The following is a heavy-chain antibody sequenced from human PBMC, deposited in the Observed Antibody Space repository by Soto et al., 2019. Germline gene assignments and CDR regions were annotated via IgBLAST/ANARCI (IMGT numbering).Heavy chain of an antibody. D-gene: IGHD3-10*01. CDR3: AQMWFGELWHGMDV. J-gene: IGHJ6*02. V-gene: IGHV1-69*02. CDR1: GGAFLSYT. CDR2: IIPILDVA. Sequence: QLVQSGAEVKKPGSSVKVSCKASGGAFLSYTISWVRQAPGQGPEWMGTIIPILDVAKNAQKFQGRVAITADKATSTVYMELRSLRSDDTAVYYCAQMWFGELWHGMDVWGQGTTITVSS.